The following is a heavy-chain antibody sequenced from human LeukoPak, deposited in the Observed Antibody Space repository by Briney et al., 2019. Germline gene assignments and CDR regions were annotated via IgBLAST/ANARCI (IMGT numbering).Heavy chain of an antibody. V-gene: IGHV4-4*02. J-gene: IGHJ6*03. CDR1: GGSISSSNW. CDR3: ARGRVSSSTWYSTYYYFFYMDF. D-gene: IGHD4-11*01. CDR2: IYHSGST. Sequence: SGTLSLTCAVSGGSISSSNWWSWVRQPPGKGLEWIGEIYHSGSTNYNPSLKSRVTISVDKSKNQFSLKLSSVTAADTAVYYCARGRVSSSTWYSTYYYFFYMDFWGKGTTVTVSS.